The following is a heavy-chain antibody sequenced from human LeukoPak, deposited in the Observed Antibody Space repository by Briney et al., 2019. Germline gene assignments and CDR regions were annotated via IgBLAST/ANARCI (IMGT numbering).Heavy chain of an antibody. CDR1: GGSFSAYY. CDR2: INHSGST. Sequence: SETLSLTCAVYGGSFSAYYWSWIRQPPGKGLEWIGEINHSGSTNYNPSLKSRVTISVDTSKNQFSLKLSSVTAADTAVYYCARVGVWSGYPPDYWGQGTLVTVSS. J-gene: IGHJ4*02. CDR3: ARVGVWSGYPPDY. D-gene: IGHD3-3*01. V-gene: IGHV4-34*01.